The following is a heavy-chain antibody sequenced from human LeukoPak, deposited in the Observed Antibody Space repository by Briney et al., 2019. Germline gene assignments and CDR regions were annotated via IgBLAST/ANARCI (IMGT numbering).Heavy chain of an antibody. CDR3: ASVDFWSGYYSGSSDY. V-gene: IGHV3-23*01. CDR2: ISGSGGST. D-gene: IGHD3-3*01. J-gene: IGHJ4*02. CDR1: GFTFSSYA. Sequence: GGSLRLSCAASGFTFSSYAMSWVRQAPGKGLEWVSAISGSGGSTYYADSGKGRFTISRDNSKNTLYLQMNSLRADDTAVYYCASVDFWSGYYSGSSDYWGQGALVTVSS.